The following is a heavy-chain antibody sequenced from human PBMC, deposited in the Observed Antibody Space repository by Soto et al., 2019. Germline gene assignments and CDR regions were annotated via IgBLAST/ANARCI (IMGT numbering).Heavy chain of an antibody. CDR2: ISAYNGNT. Sequence: QVQLVQSGAEVKKPGASVKVSCKASGYTFTSYGISWVRQAPGQGLEWMGWISAYNGNTNYAQKLQGRVTMTTDTSTSTAYMELRSLRSDDTAVYYCARDTLTLYYYDSSGYYENFDYWGQGTLVTVSS. J-gene: IGHJ4*02. CDR3: ARDTLTLYYYDSSGYYENFDY. V-gene: IGHV1-18*04. CDR1: GYTFTSYG. D-gene: IGHD3-22*01.